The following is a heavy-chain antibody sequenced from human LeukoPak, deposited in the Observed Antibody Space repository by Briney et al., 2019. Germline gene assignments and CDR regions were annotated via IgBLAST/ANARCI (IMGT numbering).Heavy chain of an antibody. CDR2: MNPNSGNT. Sequence: ASVKVSCKASGYTFTSYDINWVRQATGQGLEWMGWMNPNSGNTGYAQKFQGRVTMTRNTSISTAYMELSSLRSADTAVYYCARGIAAAGYYYYYYMEVWGKGTTVTVSS. CDR3: ARGIAAAGYYYYYYMEV. CDR1: GYTFTSYD. V-gene: IGHV1-8*01. D-gene: IGHD6-13*01. J-gene: IGHJ6*03.